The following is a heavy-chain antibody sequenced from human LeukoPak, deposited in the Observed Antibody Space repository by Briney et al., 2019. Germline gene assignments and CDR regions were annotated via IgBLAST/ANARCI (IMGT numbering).Heavy chain of an antibody. CDR2: ISHSGST. Sequence: SETLSLTCTVSGGSISSYYWGWIRQPPGKGLEWIGSISHSGSTYYNPSLKSRVSISVDTSKNQFSLQLNSVTPEDTAVYYCARSNVWYSSGWVDYWGQGTLVTVSS. CDR1: GGSISSYY. D-gene: IGHD6-19*01. J-gene: IGHJ4*02. CDR3: ARSNVWYSSGWVDY. V-gene: IGHV4-59*04.